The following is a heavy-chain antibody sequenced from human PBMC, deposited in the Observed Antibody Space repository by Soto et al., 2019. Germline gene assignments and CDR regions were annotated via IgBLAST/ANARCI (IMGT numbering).Heavy chain of an antibody. CDR2: IIPIFGTA. CDR3: ARERGYSSSWYEFAY. CDR1: GGTFSSYA. V-gene: IGHV1-69*13. D-gene: IGHD6-13*01. J-gene: IGHJ4*02. Sequence: ASVKVSCKASGGTFSSYAISWVRQAPGQGLEWMGGIIPIFGTANYAQKFQGRVTITADESTSTAYMELSGLRSEDTAVYYCARERGYSSSWYEFAYWGQGTLVTVSS.